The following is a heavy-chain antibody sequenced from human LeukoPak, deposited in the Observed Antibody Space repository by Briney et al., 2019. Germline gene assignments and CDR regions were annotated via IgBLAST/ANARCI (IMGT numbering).Heavy chain of an antibody. D-gene: IGHD2-2*01. CDR1: GGTFSSYA. V-gene: IGHV1-69*04. J-gene: IGHJ4*02. Sequence: SVKVSCKASGGTFSSYAISWVRQAPGQGLEWMGRIIPILGIANYAQKFQGRVTITADKSTSTAYMELSSLRSEDTAVYYCAGESEYCSSTSCPDYWGQGTLVTVSS. CDR2: IIPILGIA. CDR3: AGESEYCSSTSCPDY.